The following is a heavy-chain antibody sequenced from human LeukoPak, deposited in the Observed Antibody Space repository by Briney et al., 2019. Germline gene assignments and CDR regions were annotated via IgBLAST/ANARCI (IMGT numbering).Heavy chain of an antibody. Sequence: GGSLRLSCAASGFNFGSYSMTWVRQAPGKGLEWVSVIYSGGRTYYADSVKGRFTISRDNSKNTLYLQMSSLRAEDTAVYYCAKDSYDSSGYYYPYYFDYWGQGTLVTVSS. CDR1: GFNFGSYS. V-gene: IGHV3-23*03. CDR3: AKDSYDSSGYYYPYYFDY. CDR2: IYSGGRT. D-gene: IGHD3-22*01. J-gene: IGHJ4*02.